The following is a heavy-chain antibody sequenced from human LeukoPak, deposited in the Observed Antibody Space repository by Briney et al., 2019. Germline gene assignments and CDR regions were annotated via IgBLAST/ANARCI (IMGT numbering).Heavy chain of an antibody. CDR3: AKDGIGKFPSGWYHREYYFDY. Sequence: GGSLRLSCAASGFTFDDYTMHWVRQAPGKGLEWVSLISWDGGSTYYADSVKGRFTISRDNSKNSLYLQMSSLRTEDTALYYCAKDGIGKFPSGWYHREYYFDYWGQGTLVTVSS. CDR2: ISWDGGST. CDR1: GFTFDDYT. V-gene: IGHV3-43*01. D-gene: IGHD6-19*01. J-gene: IGHJ4*02.